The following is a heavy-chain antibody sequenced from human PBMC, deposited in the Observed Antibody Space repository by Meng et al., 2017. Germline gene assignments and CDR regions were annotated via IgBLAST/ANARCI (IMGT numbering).Heavy chain of an antibody. CDR1: GGSFSGYY. J-gene: IGHJ4*02. CDR2: INHSGST. CDR3: ARVAGENKTLDY. V-gene: IGHV4-34*01. Sequence: SETLSLTCAVYGGSFSGYYWSWIRQPPGEGLEWIVEINHSGSTNYNPSLKSRVTISVDTSKNQFSLKLSSVTAADTAVYYCARVAGENKTLDYWGQGTLVTVSS. D-gene: IGHD6-19*01.